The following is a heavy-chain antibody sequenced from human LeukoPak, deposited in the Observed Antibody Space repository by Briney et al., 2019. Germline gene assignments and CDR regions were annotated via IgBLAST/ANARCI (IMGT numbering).Heavy chain of an antibody. CDR3: TTAIHSAGYYAVDV. V-gene: IGHV3-15*01. Sequence: GGSLRLSCAASGFTFNDAWMRWVRQAPGKGLEWVGRIKSKVDGGTTDYTSPVKGRFTISRDDSKNTMYLQMNSLKTEDTAVYYCTTAIHSAGYYAVDVWGQGTTVTVSS. D-gene: IGHD6-25*01. CDR1: GFTFNDAW. J-gene: IGHJ6*02. CDR2: IKSKVDGGTT.